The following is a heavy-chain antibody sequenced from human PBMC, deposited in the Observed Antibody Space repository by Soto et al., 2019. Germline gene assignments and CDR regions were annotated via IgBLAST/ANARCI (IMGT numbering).Heavy chain of an antibody. V-gene: IGHV3-74*01. J-gene: IGHJ4*02. CDR1: GFTFSSYW. D-gene: IGHD4-17*01. CDR3: ARGLYGAYGQDF. CDR2: IKGDEITT. Sequence: GSLRLSCAASGFTFSSYWIHWVRQAPGKGLVWVSRIKGDEITTNYADSVKGRFTISRDNAKNTVFLQMHSLRAEDTALYYCARGLYGAYGQDFWGQGILVTVSS.